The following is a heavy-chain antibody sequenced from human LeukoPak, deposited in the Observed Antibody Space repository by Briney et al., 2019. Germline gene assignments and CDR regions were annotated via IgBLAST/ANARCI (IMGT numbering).Heavy chain of an antibody. D-gene: IGHD3-16*01. CDR3: ARGARALMNTLDY. CDR1: GLSFSDYY. J-gene: IGHJ4*02. CDR2: ISSSTSYT. V-gene: IGHV3-11*06. Sequence: PGGSLRLSCAASGLSFSDYYMSWLRQAPGQGLEWVSFISSSTSYTNHADSVKGRFSISRDNTKNSLDLQMMSLTAEDPAVYYCARGARALMNTLDYWGQGTLVTVSS.